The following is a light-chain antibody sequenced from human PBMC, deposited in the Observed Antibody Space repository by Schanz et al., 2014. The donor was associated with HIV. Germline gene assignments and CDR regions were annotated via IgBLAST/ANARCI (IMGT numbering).Light chain of an antibody. CDR3: QSYDSSLRAVV. J-gene: IGLJ2*01. V-gene: IGLV1-40*01. CDR2: ANS. CDR1: SSNIGADYD. Sequence: QSVLTQPPSVSGTPGQRVTISCTGSSSNIGADYDVHWYPLLPGTAPKLIINANSNRPTGIPGRFSGSKSGTSASLAITGLQAEDEADYYCQSYDSSLRAVVFGGGTKLTVL.